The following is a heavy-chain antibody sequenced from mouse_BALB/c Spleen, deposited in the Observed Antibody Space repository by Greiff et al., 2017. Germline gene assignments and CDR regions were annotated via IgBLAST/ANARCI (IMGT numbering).Heavy chain of an antibody. CDR2: ISSGGSYT. V-gene: IGHV5-9-4*01. Sequence: EVKLMESGGGLVKPGGSLKLSCAASGFTFSSYAMSWVRQSPEKRLEWVAEISSGGSYTYYPDTVTGRFTISRDNAKNTLYLEMSSLRSEDTAMYYCARDYDYDVAWFAYWGQGTLVTVSA. D-gene: IGHD2-4*01. CDR1: GFTFSSYA. CDR3: ARDYDYDVAWFAY. J-gene: IGHJ3*01.